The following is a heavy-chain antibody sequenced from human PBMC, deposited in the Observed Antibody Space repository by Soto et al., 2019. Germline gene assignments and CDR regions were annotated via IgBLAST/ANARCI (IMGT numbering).Heavy chain of an antibody. CDR3: ARDGSTSWYSYDYHGMDV. D-gene: IGHD6-13*01. J-gene: IGHJ6*02. CDR2: INQDGREK. V-gene: IGHV3-7*05. CDR1: GFTFRTYW. Sequence: EVQLVESGGGLVQPGGSLRLSCAASGFTFRTYWLSWVRQVPGKGLEWVANINQDGREKNYMDTVKGRFTISRDNAKNSLYLQMSSLRAEDTALYYCARDGSTSWYSYDYHGMDVWGQGTTVTVSS.